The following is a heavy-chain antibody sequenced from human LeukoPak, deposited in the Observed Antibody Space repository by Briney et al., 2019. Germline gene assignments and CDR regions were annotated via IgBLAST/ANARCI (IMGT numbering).Heavy chain of an antibody. J-gene: IGHJ6*03. CDR3: ARLEKGGYGPGSRHPYYYYYMDV. CDR2: IRYDGSNK. CDR1: GFIFSSYG. V-gene: IGHV3-30*02. D-gene: IGHD3-10*01. Sequence: GGSLRLSCAASGFIFSSYGMHWVRRAPGKGLEWVAFIRYDGSNKYYADSVKGRFTISRDNSKNTLYLQMNSLRAEDTAVYYCARLEKGGYGPGSRHPYYYYYMDVWGRGTTVTVSS.